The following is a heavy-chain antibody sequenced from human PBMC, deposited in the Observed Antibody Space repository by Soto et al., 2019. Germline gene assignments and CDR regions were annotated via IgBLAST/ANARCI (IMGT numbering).Heavy chain of an antibody. CDR2: ISAHNGNK. CDR3: ASDPNSFDY. CDR1: GYTFTSYG. Sequence: QVQLVQSGAEVKKPGASVKVSCKASGYTFTSYGISWVRQAPGQGLEWMGWISAHNGNKKYAQKLQGRVTMTTDTSTTTAYMDLRSLRSDHTAVYYCASDPNSFDYWGQGTLVTVSS. J-gene: IGHJ4*02. V-gene: IGHV1-18*01.